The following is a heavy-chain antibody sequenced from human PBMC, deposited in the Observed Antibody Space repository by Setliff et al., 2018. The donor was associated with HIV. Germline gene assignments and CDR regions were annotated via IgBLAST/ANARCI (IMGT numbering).Heavy chain of an antibody. J-gene: IGHJ2*01. CDR3: ARDREAGDWYFDL. V-gene: IGHV1-8*01. Sequence: GASVKVSCKASGYSFTSYDINWVRQATGQGLEWMGWMNPNSGDTDYAQKFQGRVTMTTDTSTSTAHMELRSLRSDDTAVYYCARDREAGDWYFDLWGRGTLVTVSS. CDR1: GYSFTSYD. CDR2: MNPNSGDT. D-gene: IGHD6-13*01.